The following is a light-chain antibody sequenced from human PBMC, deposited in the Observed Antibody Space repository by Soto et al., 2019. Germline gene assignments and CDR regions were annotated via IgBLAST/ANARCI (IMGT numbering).Light chain of an antibody. CDR2: AAS. CDR3: QQSYSTPRT. CDR1: QSISSY. J-gene: IGKJ1*01. Sequence: VPMTLSPSSLSASVGHRVTITCRASQSISSYLNWYQQKPGKAPKLLIYAASSLQSGVPSRFSGSASGTDFTLTISSLQPEDFATYYCQQSYSTPRTFGQGTKVDIK. V-gene: IGKV1-39*01.